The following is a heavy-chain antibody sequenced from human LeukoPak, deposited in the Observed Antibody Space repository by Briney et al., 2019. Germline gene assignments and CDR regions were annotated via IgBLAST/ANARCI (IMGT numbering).Heavy chain of an antibody. Sequence: SETLSLTCTVSGYSISSGHYWAWIRQPPGKGLEWIGSMYHIGDTYHNPSLKSRVTISVDTSKNQFSLKLSSVTAADTAVYYCASSPNQLLYNYWDQGTLVTVSS. D-gene: IGHD2-2*02. J-gene: IGHJ4*02. CDR1: GYSISSGHY. CDR3: ASSPNQLLYNY. V-gene: IGHV4-38-2*02. CDR2: MYHIGDT.